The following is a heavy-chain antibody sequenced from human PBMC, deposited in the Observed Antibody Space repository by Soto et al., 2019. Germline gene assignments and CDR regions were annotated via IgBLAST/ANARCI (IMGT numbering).Heavy chain of an antibody. Sequence: VGSLRLSCSASGFTFSRSDLHWVRQAPGKGLEWVGRVRSKIHNYATSFADSVRGRFTISRNDSDNTVPLEMSGLKSEDTALYYCSRHEEGRRMVFYGMDVWGQGTTVTVSS. CDR3: SRHEEGRRMVFYGMDV. CDR2: VRSKIHNYAT. J-gene: IGHJ6*02. D-gene: IGHD2-8*01. CDR1: GFTFSRSD. V-gene: IGHV3-73*01.